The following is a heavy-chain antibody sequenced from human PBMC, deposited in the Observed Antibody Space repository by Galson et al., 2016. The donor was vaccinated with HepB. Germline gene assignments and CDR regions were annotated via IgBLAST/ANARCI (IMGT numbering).Heavy chain of an antibody. J-gene: IGHJ5*02. CDR2: IYYIGNT. V-gene: IGHV4-59*01. Sequence: ETLSLTCTVSGGSISSYYWSWIRQPPGKGLEWIGYIYYIGNTNYNHSLKSRVTMSVDTSKNQFSLKLSSVTAADTAVYYCARVGPGSSWYPGRVFWFDPWGQGTLVTVSS. CDR3: ARVGPGSSWYPGRVFWFDP. D-gene: IGHD6-13*01. CDR1: GGSISSYY.